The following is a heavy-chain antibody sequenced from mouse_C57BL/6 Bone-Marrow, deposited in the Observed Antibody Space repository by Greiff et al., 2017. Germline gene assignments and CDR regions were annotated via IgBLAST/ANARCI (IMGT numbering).Heavy chain of an antibody. J-gene: IGHJ3*01. CDR1: GYTFTDYN. V-gene: IGHV1-18*01. Sequence: VQLQQSGPELVKPGASVKIPCKASGYTFTDYNMDWVKQSHGKSLEWIGEIDPSDSYTNYNQKFKGKSTLTVDKSSSTAYMQLSILTSEDSAVYYCAKGYGYRFAYWGQGTLVTVSA. D-gene: IGHD2-2*01. CDR3: AKGYGYRFAY. CDR2: IDPSDSYT.